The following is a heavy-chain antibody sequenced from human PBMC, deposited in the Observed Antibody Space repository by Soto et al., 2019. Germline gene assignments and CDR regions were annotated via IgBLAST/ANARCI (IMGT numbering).Heavy chain of an antibody. CDR1: GFTFSGHS. D-gene: IGHD5-18*01. CDR2: ISASSGTV. Sequence: PGGSLRLSCLASGFTFSGHSMVWVRQAPGKGLEWLSAISASSGTVSYTESVKGRFTISRDNAKNTLYLQMNSLRAEDTAVYYCAKAGPAYSYGLDYYYGMDVWGQGTTVTVSS. J-gene: IGHJ6*02. V-gene: IGHV3-23*01. CDR3: AKAGPAYSYGLDYYYGMDV.